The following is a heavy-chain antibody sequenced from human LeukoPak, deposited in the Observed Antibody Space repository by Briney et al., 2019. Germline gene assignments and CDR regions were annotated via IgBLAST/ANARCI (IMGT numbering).Heavy chain of an antibody. V-gene: IGHV3-7*05. CDR3: ARERVGRDGHSNFDY. CDR1: GFTFSSYW. Sequence: QPGGSLRLSCAASGFTFSSYWMSWVRQAPGTGLEWVANIKHDGNEKYYVDSVKGRFSISRDSAKNSLYLQMNSLRAEDTAAYYCARERVGRDGHSNFDYWGQGTLVTVSS. J-gene: IGHJ4*02. CDR2: IKHDGNEK. D-gene: IGHD5-24*01.